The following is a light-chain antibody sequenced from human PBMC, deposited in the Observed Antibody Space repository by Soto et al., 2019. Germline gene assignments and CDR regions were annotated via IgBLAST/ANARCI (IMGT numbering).Light chain of an antibody. V-gene: IGKV3-15*01. CDR2: GAS. CDR3: QQYNNRPIT. Sequence: ERVMTQSPATLSVSPGERATLSCRASQSVSNNLGWYQQKPGQAPRLLIYGASTRATGIPARFSGSGSGTEFTLTISSLQSEDFAVYYCQQYNNRPITFGQGTRLEIK. J-gene: IGKJ5*01. CDR1: QSVSNN.